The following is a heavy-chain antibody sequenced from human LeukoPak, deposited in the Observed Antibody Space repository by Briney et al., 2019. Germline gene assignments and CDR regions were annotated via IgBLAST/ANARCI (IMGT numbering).Heavy chain of an antibody. D-gene: IGHD3-10*01. J-gene: IGHJ4*02. Sequence: ASVKVSFKASGYTFTSYGISWGRQATGQGLEWMGWISAYNGNTNYAQKLQGRVTMTTDTSTSTAYMELRSLRSDDTAVYYCATGLLWFGELLDIDYWGQGTLVTVSS. CDR3: ATGLLWFGELLDIDY. CDR1: GYTFTSYG. V-gene: IGHV1-18*01. CDR2: ISAYNGNT.